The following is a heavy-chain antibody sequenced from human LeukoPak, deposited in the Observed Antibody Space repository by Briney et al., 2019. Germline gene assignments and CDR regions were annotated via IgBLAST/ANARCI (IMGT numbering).Heavy chain of an antibody. CDR2: IYYSGST. V-gene: IGHV4-59*01. Sequence: SETLSLTCTVSGGSISSYYWSWIRQPPGKGLEWIGYIYYSGSTNYNPSLKSRVTVSVDTSKNQFSLKLSSVTAADTAGYYCAREGTSEGLDYWGQGTLVTVSS. J-gene: IGHJ4*02. CDR1: GGSISSYY. D-gene: IGHD3-10*01. CDR3: AREGTSEGLDY.